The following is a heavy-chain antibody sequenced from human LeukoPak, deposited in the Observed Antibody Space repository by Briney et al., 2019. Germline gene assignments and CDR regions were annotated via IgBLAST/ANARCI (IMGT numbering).Heavy chain of an antibody. CDR2: SYTSGST. D-gene: IGHD3-22*01. V-gene: IGHV4-4*07. CDR3: ARSTGYYDSSKGY. J-gene: IGHJ4*02. Sequence: SETLSLTCTGSGGSISSYYWSWIRQPAGKGLEWIGRSYTSGSTNYNPSLNRRVTMSVDTSKNQFSLKLSSVTAADTAVYYCARSTGYYDSSKGYWGQGTLVTVSS. CDR1: GGSISSYY.